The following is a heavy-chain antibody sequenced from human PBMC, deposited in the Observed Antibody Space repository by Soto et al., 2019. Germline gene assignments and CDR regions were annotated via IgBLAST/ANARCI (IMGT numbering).Heavy chain of an antibody. J-gene: IGHJ5*02. CDR2: IYHSGST. CDR3: ARVTAAAGTRWFDP. Sequence: PSETLSLTCAVSGGSISSGGYSWSWIRQPPGKGLEWIGYIYHSGSTYYNPSLKSRVTISVDRSKNQFSLKLSSVTAADTAVYYCARVTAAAGTRWFDPWGQGTLVTVPS. CDR1: GGSISSGGYS. D-gene: IGHD6-13*01. V-gene: IGHV4-30-2*01.